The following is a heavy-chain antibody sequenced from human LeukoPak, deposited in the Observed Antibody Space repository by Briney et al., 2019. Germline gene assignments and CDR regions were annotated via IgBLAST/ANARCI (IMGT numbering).Heavy chain of an antibody. Sequence: ASVKASCKASGYTFTSYGISWVRQARGQGLEWMGWISAYNGNTNYAQKLQGRVTMTTDTSTSTAYMELRSLRSDDTAVYYCARDGDVGVQSWFDPWGQGTLVTVSS. CDR3: ARDGDVGVQSWFDP. CDR1: GYTFTSYG. V-gene: IGHV1-18*01. J-gene: IGHJ5*02. D-gene: IGHD1-26*01. CDR2: ISAYNGNT.